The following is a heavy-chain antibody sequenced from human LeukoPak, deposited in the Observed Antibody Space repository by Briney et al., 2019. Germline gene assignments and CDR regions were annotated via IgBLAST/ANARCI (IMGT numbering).Heavy chain of an antibody. V-gene: IGHV4-39*07. CDR2: MYYRGST. D-gene: IGHD1-26*01. J-gene: IGHJ4*02. CDR3: ATTTIRLGY. Sequence: SETLSLTCTVSGGSISSSSYYWGWIRQPLGKGLEWIGSMYYRGSTYHNPSLKSRVTISVDTSKNQFSLKLSSVTAADTAVYYCATTTIRLGYWGQGTLVTVSS. CDR1: GGSISSSSYY.